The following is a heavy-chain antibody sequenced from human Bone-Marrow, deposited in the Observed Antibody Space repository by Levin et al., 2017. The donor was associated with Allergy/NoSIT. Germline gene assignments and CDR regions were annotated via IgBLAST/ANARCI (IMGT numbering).Heavy chain of an antibody. Sequence: GESLKISCAASGFIFSSQWMYWVRQAPGKGLVWVSRISGDGSFASYADSGKGRFTISRDNPKNTLYLQMNSLRAEDMGIYYCVRGGWKSGGDPGGFWGQGALVAVSS. V-gene: IGHV3-74*01. CDR2: ISGDGSFA. D-gene: IGHD2-21*01. CDR1: GFIFSSQW. CDR3: VRGGWKSGGDPGGF. J-gene: IGHJ4*02.